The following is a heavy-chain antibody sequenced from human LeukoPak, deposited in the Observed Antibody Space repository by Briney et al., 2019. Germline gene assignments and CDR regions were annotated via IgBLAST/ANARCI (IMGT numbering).Heavy chain of an antibody. CDR3: AKGVRLWFAFYFDY. V-gene: IGHV3-23*01. Sequence: GGSLRLSCAASGFTLGNYAMSWVRQAPGKGLEWVSAISGNGYNTYYADSVKGRFTISSESSGNTLYLQMHNPRAEDTAVYYCAKGVRLWFAFYFDYWGQGTLVTVSS. CDR2: ISGNGYNT. D-gene: IGHD3-10*01. J-gene: IGHJ4*02. CDR1: GFTLGNYA.